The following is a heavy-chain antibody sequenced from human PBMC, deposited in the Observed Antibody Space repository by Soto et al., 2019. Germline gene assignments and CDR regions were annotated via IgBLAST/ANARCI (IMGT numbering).Heavy chain of an antibody. J-gene: IGHJ4*02. V-gene: IGHV4-31*03. CDR1: GGSISSGGYY. D-gene: IGHD3-22*01. CDR2: IYYSGST. Sequence: QVQLQESGPGLVKPSQTLSLTCTVSGGSISSGGYYWSWIRQHPGKGLEWIGYIYYSGSTYYNPSLNSRVTISVDTAKKQVYLELGSVAAADTAVYYCARERGDYDSSGYRAHFDYWGQGTLVTVSS. CDR3: ARERGDYDSSGYRAHFDY.